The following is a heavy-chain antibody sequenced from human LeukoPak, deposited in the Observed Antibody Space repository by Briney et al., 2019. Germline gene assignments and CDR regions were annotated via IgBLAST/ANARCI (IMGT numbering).Heavy chain of an antibody. D-gene: IGHD6-6*01. V-gene: IGHV4-38-2*01. CDR1: GYSISCGYY. J-gene: IGHJ5*02. Sequence: SETLSLTCAVSGYSISCGYYWGWIRQPPGEGLEWIGSIYHSGSTYYNPSLKSRVTISVDTSKNQFSLKLSSVTAADTAVYYCARHGVAARVSSWFDPWGQGTLVTVSS. CDR2: IYHSGST. CDR3: ARHGVAARVSSWFDP.